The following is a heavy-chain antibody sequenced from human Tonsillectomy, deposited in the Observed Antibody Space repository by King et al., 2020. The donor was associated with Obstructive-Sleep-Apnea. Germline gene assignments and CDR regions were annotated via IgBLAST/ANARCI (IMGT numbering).Heavy chain of an antibody. V-gene: IGHV3-23*04. J-gene: IGHJ4*02. CDR2: ISGSGGST. CDR1: GFTFSSYA. CDR3: AKGYYDILTGYSY. D-gene: IGHD3-9*01. Sequence: VQLVESGGGLVQPGGSLRLSCAASGFTFSSYAMSWVRQAPGQGLEWVSDISGSGGSTYYADSVKGRLTISRDNSKNTRYLQMNSLRAGDTAVYYCAKGYYDILTGYSYWGQGTLVTVSS.